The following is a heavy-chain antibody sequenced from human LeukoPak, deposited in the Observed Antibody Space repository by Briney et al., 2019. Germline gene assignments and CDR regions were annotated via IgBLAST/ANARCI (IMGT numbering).Heavy chain of an antibody. J-gene: IGHJ4*02. CDR1: GFTFRSYA. Sequence: GGSLRLSCEASGFTFRSYAMTWVRQAPGKGLEWVSAISGDASYTYYADSVKGRFTISRDNSQKMLYLQMNSLRAEDTAIYYCAKTQGFFDHWGQGSLVTVSS. CDR2: ISGDASYT. V-gene: IGHV3-23*01. CDR3: AKTQGFFDH.